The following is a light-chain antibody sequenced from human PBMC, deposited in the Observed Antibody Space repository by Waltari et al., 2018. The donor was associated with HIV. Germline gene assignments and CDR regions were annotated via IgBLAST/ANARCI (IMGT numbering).Light chain of an antibody. CDR3: CAYVGYGTKFV. V-gene: IGLV2-23*02. CDR2: AVE. CDR1: DNNA. J-gene: IGLJ1*01. Sequence: ARAQPPSVSGSPGQSTTISSAAIDNNAVSWYQLHPGKAPKVILYAVERRPSGISSRFSGFRAGKNAYLKISGLQAEDEADYFCCAYVGYGTKFVFGTGTRVTVL.